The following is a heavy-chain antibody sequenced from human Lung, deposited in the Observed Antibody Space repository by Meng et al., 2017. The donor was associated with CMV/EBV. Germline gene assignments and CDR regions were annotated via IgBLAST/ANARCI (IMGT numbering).Heavy chain of an antibody. CDR1: GFSVSENY. Sequence: GGSLGLSCAASGFSVSENYVSWVRQAPGKGLSWVSVIYGDGKTYYSDSVVGQFTISRDNSRNTVFLQMNNLGADDTAKYFCARGSVYVDRWGQGTLVTVSS. V-gene: IGHV3-53*01. CDR2: IYGDGKT. CDR3: ARGSVYVDR. J-gene: IGHJ1*01. D-gene: IGHD5/OR15-5a*01.